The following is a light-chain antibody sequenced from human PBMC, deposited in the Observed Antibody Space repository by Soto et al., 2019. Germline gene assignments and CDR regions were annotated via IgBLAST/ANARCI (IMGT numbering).Light chain of an antibody. V-gene: IGKV3-20*01. CDR2: GVS. Sequence: EIVLTQSPGTLSLSPGERATLSCRASESVPSNSLAWYQQKLGQAPRLLMYGVSIRATGIPDRFRGSGSGTDFTLTISRLEPEDFAVYYCQQYARSPSTFGQVTNLEIK. J-gene: IGKJ2*02. CDR1: ESVPSNS. CDR3: QQYARSPST.